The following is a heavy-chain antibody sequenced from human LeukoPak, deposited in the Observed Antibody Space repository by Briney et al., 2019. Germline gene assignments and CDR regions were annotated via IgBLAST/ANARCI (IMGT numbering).Heavy chain of an antibody. CDR3: ARTGYDFWSGPPGY. J-gene: IGHJ4*02. D-gene: IGHD3-3*01. CDR2: ISSSGSTI. V-gene: IGHV3-48*03. Sequence: PGGSLRLSCAASGFTFSSYEMNWVRQAPGKGLEWVSYISSSGSTIYYADSVKGRFTISRDNAKNSLYLQMNTLRAEDTAVYYCARTGYDFWSGPPGYWGQGTLVTVSS. CDR1: GFTFSSYE.